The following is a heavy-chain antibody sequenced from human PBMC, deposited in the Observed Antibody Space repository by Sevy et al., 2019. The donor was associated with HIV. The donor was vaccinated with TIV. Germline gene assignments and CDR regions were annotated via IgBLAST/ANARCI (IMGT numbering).Heavy chain of an antibody. CDR2: INEDGSKQ. CDR1: GFIFNDYW. V-gene: IGHV3-7*03. J-gene: IGHJ4*02. Sequence: GGSLRLSCAASGFIFNDYWMHWVRQAPGKGLEWVANINEDGSKQYYVDSVKGRFTISRDNAKSSVFLEMNSLRVNDAAIYYCARAIGISASFWGQGTLLTVSS. D-gene: IGHD2-15*01. CDR3: ARAIGISASF.